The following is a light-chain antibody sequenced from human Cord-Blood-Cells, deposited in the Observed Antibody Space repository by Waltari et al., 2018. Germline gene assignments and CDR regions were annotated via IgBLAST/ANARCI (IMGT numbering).Light chain of an antibody. V-gene: IGLV1-40*01. Sequence: QSVLTQPPSVSGAPGQRVTISCTGSSSNIGAGYYVPWYQHLPGTAPKLLIYGNSNRPSGVPDRFSGSKSGTTASLAITGLQAEDEADYYCQSYDSSLSGSVFGGGTKLTVL. CDR3: QSYDSSLSGSV. CDR2: GNS. CDR1: SSNIGAGYY. J-gene: IGLJ3*02.